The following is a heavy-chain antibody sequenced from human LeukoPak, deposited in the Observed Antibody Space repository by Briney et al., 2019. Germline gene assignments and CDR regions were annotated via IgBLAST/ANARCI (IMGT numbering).Heavy chain of an antibody. CDR2: ISSSSGYI. Sequence: GGSLRLSCAASGFTFSSYSMNWVRQAPGKGLEWVSSISSSSGYIYYADSVKGRFTISRDNAKNSLYLQMNSLRAEDTAVYYCARGREDIVVVVAARDNWFDPWGQGTLVTVSS. CDR3: ARGREDIVVVVAARDNWFDP. D-gene: IGHD2-15*01. J-gene: IGHJ5*02. V-gene: IGHV3-21*01. CDR1: GFTFSSYS.